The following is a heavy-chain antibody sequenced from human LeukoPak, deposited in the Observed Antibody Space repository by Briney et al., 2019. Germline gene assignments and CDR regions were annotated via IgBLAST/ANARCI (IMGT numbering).Heavy chain of an antibody. V-gene: IGHV3-30*04. Sequence: GGSLRLSCAASGFTFSSYAMHWVRQAPGKGLEWVAVISYDGSNKYCADSVKGRFTISRDNSKNTLYLQMNSLRAEDTAVYYCAREYYTVRGVFDYWGQGTLVTVSS. CDR3: AREYYTVRGVFDY. J-gene: IGHJ4*02. D-gene: IGHD3-10*01. CDR1: GFTFSSYA. CDR2: ISYDGSNK.